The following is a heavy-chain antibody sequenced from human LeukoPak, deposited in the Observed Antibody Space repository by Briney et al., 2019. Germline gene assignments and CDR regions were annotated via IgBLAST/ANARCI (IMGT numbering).Heavy chain of an antibody. CDR1: GFIISSNY. Sequence: GGSLRLSCAASGFIISSNYMSWVRQAPGKGLEWVSVIYTIGSAYYADSVKGRLTISRDNSKNTLYLQMNSLRAEDTAVDYCSTVVFPGPTTPVLDHWGQGTLVTVSS. J-gene: IGHJ4*02. V-gene: IGHV3-66*01. CDR2: IYTIGSA. CDR3: STVVFPGPTTPVLDH. D-gene: IGHD1-26*01.